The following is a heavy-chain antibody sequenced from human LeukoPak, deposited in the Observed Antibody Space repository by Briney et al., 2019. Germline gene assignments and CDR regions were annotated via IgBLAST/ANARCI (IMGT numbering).Heavy chain of an antibody. J-gene: IGHJ3*02. Sequence: GGSLRLSCAASGFTFSSYAMHWVRQAPGKGLEWVAVISYDGSNKYYADSVKGRFTISRDNSKNTLYLQMNSLRAEDTAVYYCAREMANLGITMIVVVPNAFDIWGQGTMVTVSS. V-gene: IGHV3-30-3*01. CDR2: ISYDGSNK. CDR1: GFTFSSYA. D-gene: IGHD3-22*01. CDR3: AREMANLGITMIVVVPNAFDI.